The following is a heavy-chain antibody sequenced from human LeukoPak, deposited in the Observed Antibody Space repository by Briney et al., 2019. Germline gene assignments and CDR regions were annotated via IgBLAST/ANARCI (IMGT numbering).Heavy chain of an antibody. CDR1: GYIFSNYG. J-gene: IGHJ4*02. Sequence: ASVKVSCKASGYIFSNYGITWVRQAPGHGLEWMGWISGHSGNTNYAQKFQDRATMTTDTSTSTAYMELRSLRSDDTAVYYCARERRYCSSTSCSYYFDYWGQGTLVTVSS. V-gene: IGHV1-18*01. CDR3: ARERRYCSSTSCSYYFDY. CDR2: ISGHSGNT. D-gene: IGHD2-2*01.